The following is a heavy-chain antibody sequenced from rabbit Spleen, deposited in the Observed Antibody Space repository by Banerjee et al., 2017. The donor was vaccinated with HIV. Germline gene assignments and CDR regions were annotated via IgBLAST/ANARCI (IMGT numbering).Heavy chain of an antibody. V-gene: IGHV1S45*01. CDR3: ARDLGSVVGWNFKL. Sequence: LEESGGGLVQPEGSLTLTCKASGFSFSDRDVMCWVRQAPGKGLQWIACINTDTGKAVYATWAKGRFTISRTSSTTVTLQMTSLTAADTATHFCARDLGSVVGWNFKLWGPGTLVTVS. CDR1: GFSFSDRDV. J-gene: IGHJ4*01. D-gene: IGHD1-1*01. CDR2: INTDTGKA.